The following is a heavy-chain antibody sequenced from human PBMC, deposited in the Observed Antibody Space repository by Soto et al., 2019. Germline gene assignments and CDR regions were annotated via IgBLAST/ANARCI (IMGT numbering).Heavy chain of an antibody. D-gene: IGHD3-10*01. Sequence: GGSLRLSWAASGFTFGSYGVHCVRQAPGKGLEWVAVISYDGSNKYYADSVKGRFTISRDNSKNTLYLQMNSLRAEDTAVYYCAKLPVPKDYLGLAQKHAFDIWGQGTMVTVS. CDR3: AKLPVPKDYLGLAQKHAFDI. CDR2: ISYDGSNK. CDR1: GFTFGSYG. V-gene: IGHV3-30*18. J-gene: IGHJ3*02.